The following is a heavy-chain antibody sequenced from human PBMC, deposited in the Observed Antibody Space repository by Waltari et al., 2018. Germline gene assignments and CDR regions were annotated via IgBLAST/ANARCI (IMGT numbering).Heavy chain of an antibody. CDR3: ARVPLMVQGAIDY. V-gene: IGHV4-39*06. Sequence: RLQLQESVPGLVKPSETRALPGTVPGGSMSSSSYYWRWIRRPPGKGLEWIGSIYYSGCTDYNPSLKSRVTISVDTSKNQFSLKLSSVTAADTAVYYCARVPLMVQGAIDYWGQGTLVTVSS. CDR1: GGSMSSSSYY. CDR2: IYYSGCT. D-gene: IGHD3-10*01. J-gene: IGHJ4*02.